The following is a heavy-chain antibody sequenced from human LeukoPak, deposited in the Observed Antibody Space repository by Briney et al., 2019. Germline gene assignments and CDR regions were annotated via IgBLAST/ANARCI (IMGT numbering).Heavy chain of an antibody. CDR2: MNPNSGNT. CDR1: GYTFTSDD. Sequence: ASVKVSCKASGYTFTSDDINWVRQATGQGLEWVGWMNPNSGNTVHAQKFQGRVTITRNTSISTAYMELSSLRSEDTAVYYCARVHRRCTSTSCYRAAWFDPWGQGTLVIVSS. D-gene: IGHD2-2*02. J-gene: IGHJ5*02. V-gene: IGHV1-8*03. CDR3: ARVHRRCTSTSCYRAAWFDP.